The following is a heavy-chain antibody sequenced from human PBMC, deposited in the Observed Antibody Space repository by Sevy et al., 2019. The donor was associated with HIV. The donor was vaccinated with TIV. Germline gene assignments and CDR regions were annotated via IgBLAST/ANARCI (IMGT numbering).Heavy chain of an antibody. J-gene: IGHJ6*02. CDR3: ARDTDGSGSYYLVYYYYGMDV. CDR1: GFTFSSYA. V-gene: IGHV3-30*04. CDR2: ISYDGSNK. Sequence: GGSQRLSCAASGFTFSSYAMHWVRQAPGKGLEWVAVISYDGSNKYYADSVKGRFTISRDNSKNTLYLQMNSLRAEDTAVYYCARDTDGSGSYYLVYYYYGMDVWGQGTTVTVSS. D-gene: IGHD3-10*01.